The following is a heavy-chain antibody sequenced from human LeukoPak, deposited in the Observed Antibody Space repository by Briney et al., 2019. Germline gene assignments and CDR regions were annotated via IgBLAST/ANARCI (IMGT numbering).Heavy chain of an antibody. J-gene: IGHJ4*02. Sequence: GGSLRLSCAASGFTVSSNYMSWVRQAPGKGLEWVSVFYSGGSTYYADSVKGRFTISRDNSKSTVYLQMNSLRAEDTAVYYCARGDGYNFWDYWGQGTLVTVSS. D-gene: IGHD5-24*01. V-gene: IGHV3-53*01. CDR2: FYSGGST. CDR3: ARGDGYNFWDY. CDR1: GFTVSSNY.